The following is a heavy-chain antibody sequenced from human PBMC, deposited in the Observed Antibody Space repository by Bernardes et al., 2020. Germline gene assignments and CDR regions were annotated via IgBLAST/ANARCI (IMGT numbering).Heavy chain of an antibody. V-gene: IGHV4-4*02. CDR2: IYHGGST. D-gene: IGHD4-17*01. CDR1: GGSISSRNW. Sequence: SETLSLTCAVSGGSISSRNWWSWVRQPPGQGLEWIGEIYHGGSTNYNPSLKSRVTISVYNSKNQFSLKLSSVTAADTAVYYCARRETDYSDSNPFMDVWGKGTTVTVSS. J-gene: IGHJ6*03. CDR3: ARRETDYSDSNPFMDV.